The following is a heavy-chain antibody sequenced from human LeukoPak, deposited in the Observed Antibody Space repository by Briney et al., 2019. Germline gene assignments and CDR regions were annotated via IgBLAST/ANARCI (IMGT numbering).Heavy chain of an antibody. D-gene: IGHD3-16*01. J-gene: IGHJ5*02. CDR2: ISTSGTTM. CDR1: GFSFSTYN. CDR3: ASSPPRGGRP. V-gene: IGHV3-48*01. Sequence: GGSLRLSCAASGFSFSTYNMNWVRQAPGKGPAWISYISTSGTTMYYADSVKGRFTISRDNANNSLYLQMNSLRAEDTAVYYCASSPPRGGRPWGQGTLVTVSS.